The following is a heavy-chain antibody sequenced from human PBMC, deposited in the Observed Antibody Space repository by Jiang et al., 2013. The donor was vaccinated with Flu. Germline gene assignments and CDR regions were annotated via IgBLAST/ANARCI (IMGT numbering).Heavy chain of an antibody. D-gene: IGHD3-22*01. CDR3: VRDDRAYYYDLGDYSYGMDV. Sequence: SGYTFTSYGINWVRQAPGQGLEWLGRISANKGNTKYARRIQGRVTMTTETSTTTAYMELKSLRSDDTAIYYCVRDDRAYYYDLGDYSYGMDVWGQGTTVTVSS. CDR1: GYTFTSYG. CDR2: ISANKGNT. V-gene: IGHV1-18*04. J-gene: IGHJ6*02.